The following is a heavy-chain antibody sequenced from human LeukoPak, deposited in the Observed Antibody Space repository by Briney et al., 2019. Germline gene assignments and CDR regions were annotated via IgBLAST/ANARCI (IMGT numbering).Heavy chain of an antibody. Sequence: SSETLSLTCAVYGGSFSGYYWSWIRQPPGKGLEWIGEINHSGSTNYNPSLKSRVTISVDTSKNQFSLKLSSVTAADTAVYYCAREGAARRWEYFDYWGRGTLVTVSS. CDR3: AREGAARRWEYFDY. CDR2: INHSGST. D-gene: IGHD6-6*01. J-gene: IGHJ4*02. CDR1: GGSFSGYY. V-gene: IGHV4-34*01.